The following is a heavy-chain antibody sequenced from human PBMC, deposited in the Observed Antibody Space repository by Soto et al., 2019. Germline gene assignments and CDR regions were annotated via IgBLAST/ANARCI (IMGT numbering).Heavy chain of an antibody. J-gene: IGHJ6*03. V-gene: IGHV4-59*01. CDR1: GGSISSYY. D-gene: IGHD2-2*01. CDR2: IYYSGST. Sequence: QVQLQESGPGLVKPSETLSLTCTVSGGSISSYYWRWLRQPTGKGLEWIGYIYYSGSTNYNPSLKSLVTISVDTYKNQFSLKLSSVTAADTAVYYCARGRPQKGGYCLSTTCYSYYYYYMDAWGKGTTVTGSS. CDR3: ARGRPQKGGYCLSTTCYSYYYYYMDA.